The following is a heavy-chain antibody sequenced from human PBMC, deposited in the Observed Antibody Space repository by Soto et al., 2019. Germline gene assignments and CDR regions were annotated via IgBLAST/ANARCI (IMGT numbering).Heavy chain of an antibody. V-gene: IGHV1-69*06. CDR2: INPMSGRP. Sequence: QVQLVQSGAEVKTPGSSVKVSCKASGGTFNSYSIDWVRQAPGQGFEWMGGINPMSGRPNYAQRFQGRVTFSADKTTTTVYMEVNSLTHEDTAVYYCTRRGRQSANWFDPWGQGTLVTVSS. CDR3: TRRGRQSANWFDP. J-gene: IGHJ5*02. CDR1: GGTFNSYS.